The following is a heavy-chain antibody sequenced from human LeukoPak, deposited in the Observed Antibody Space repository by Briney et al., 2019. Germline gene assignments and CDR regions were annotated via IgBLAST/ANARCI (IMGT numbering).Heavy chain of an antibody. Sequence: GGSLRLSCAASGFTFSAFEMNWVRQAPGKGLEWVSYISSSGTTIYYADSMKGRFTISRDNSKNTLYLQMNSLRAEDTAVYYCARDFMNGDYVFEPDFDYWGQGTLVTVSS. CDR1: GFTFSAFE. J-gene: IGHJ4*02. CDR2: ISSSGTTI. V-gene: IGHV3-48*03. D-gene: IGHD4-17*01. CDR3: ARDFMNGDYVFEPDFDY.